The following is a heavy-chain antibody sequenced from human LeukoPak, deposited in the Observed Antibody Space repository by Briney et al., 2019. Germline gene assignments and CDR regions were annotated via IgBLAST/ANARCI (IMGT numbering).Heavy chain of an antibody. CDR3: RRDGYNSLDY. D-gene: IGHD5-24*01. V-gene: IGHV4-59*12. J-gene: IGHJ4*02. CDR1: GGSISSYY. CDR2: IYYSGST. Sequence: SETLSLTCTVSGGSISSYYWSWIRQPPGKGLEWIGYIYYSGSTNYNPSLKSRVTISVDTSKNQFSLKLSSVTAADTAVYYCRRDGYNSLDYWGQGTLVTVSS.